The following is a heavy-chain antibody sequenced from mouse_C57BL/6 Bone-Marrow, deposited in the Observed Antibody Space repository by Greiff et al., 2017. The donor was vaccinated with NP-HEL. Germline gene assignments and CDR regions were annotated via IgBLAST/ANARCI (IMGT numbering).Heavy chain of an antibody. J-gene: IGHJ1*03. CDR3: ARRMVTTLLDWYFDV. V-gene: IGHV3-6*01. Sequence: EVQLQESGPGLVKPSQSLSLTCSVTGYSITSGYYWNWIRQFPGNKLEWMGYISYDGSNNYNPSLKNRISITRDTSKNQFFLKLNSVTTEDTATYYCARRMVTTLLDWYFDVWGTGTTVTVSS. CDR1: GYSITSGYY. CDR2: ISYDGSN. D-gene: IGHD2-3*01.